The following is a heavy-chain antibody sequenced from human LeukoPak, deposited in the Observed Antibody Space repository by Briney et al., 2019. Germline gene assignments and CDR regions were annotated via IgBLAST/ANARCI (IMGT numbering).Heavy chain of an antibody. CDR3: ATDSLRNDAFDI. J-gene: IGHJ3*02. D-gene: IGHD4-17*01. Sequence: ASVKVSCKVSGYTLTELSMHWVRQAPGKGLEWMGGFDPEDGETIYVQKFQGRVTMTEDTSTDTAYMELSSLRSEDTAVYYCATDSLRNDAFDIWGQGTMVTVSS. CDR2: FDPEDGET. CDR1: GYTLTELS. V-gene: IGHV1-24*01.